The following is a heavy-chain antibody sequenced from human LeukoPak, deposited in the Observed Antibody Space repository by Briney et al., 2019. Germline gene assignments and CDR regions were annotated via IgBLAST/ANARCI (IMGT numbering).Heavy chain of an antibody. CDR2: INHSGST. Sequence: PSETLSLTCAVYGGSFSGYYWSWIRQPPGKGLEWIGEINHSGSTNYNPSLKSRVTIPVDTSKNQFSLKLSSVTAADTAVYYCARTRMVRGAPRFGGPLDYWGQGTLVTVSS. V-gene: IGHV4-34*01. J-gene: IGHJ4*02. D-gene: IGHD3-10*01. CDR3: ARTRMVRGAPRFGGPLDY. CDR1: GGSFSGYY.